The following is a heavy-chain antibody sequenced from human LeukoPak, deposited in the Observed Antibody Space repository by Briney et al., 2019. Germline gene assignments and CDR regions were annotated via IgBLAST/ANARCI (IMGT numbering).Heavy chain of an antibody. V-gene: IGHV4-34*01. D-gene: IGHD3-10*01. CDR2: INHSGST. CDR1: GGSISSYY. CDR3: ARGHFRFSGYGSGSYHRWFDP. Sequence: SETLPLTCTVSGGSISSYYWSWIRQPPGKGLEWIGEINHSGSTNYNPSLKSRVTISVDTSKNQFSLKLSSVTAADTAVYYCARGHFRFSGYGSGSYHRWFDPWGQGTLVTVSS. J-gene: IGHJ5*02.